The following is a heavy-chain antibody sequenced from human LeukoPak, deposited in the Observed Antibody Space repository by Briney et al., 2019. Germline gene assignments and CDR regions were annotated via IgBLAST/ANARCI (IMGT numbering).Heavy chain of an antibody. CDR3: ACRTSYWFDY. V-gene: IGHV4-4*07. D-gene: IGHD1-26*01. J-gene: IGHJ4*02. Sequence: PSETLSLTCSVSGXSISSYYWNWIRQPAGKGLEWIGRIYSSENTNYNPSLKSRVTMSVDTSKNQFSLKLSSVTAADTAVYYCACRTSYWFDYWGQGTLVTVSS. CDR1: GXSISSYY. CDR2: IYSSENT.